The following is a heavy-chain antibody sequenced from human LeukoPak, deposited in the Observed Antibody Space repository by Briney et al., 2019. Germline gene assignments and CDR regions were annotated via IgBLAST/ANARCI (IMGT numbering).Heavy chain of an antibody. CDR1: GFTFSSYA. J-gene: IGHJ4*02. CDR3: AKLVTHFDY. V-gene: IGHV3-23*01. Sequence: GGSLRLSCAASGFTFSSYAMSWVRQAPGKGLEWVSSISGSGGNTYYADSVKGRFTISRDNSKNTLYMQMNSLRAEDTAVYYCAKLVTHFDYWGQGTLVTVSS. D-gene: IGHD4-23*01. CDR2: ISGSGGNT.